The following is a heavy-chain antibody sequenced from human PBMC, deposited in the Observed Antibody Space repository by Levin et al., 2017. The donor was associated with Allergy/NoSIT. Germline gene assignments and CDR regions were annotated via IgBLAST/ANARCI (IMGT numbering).Heavy chain of an antibody. CDR2: ISSSSRYT. J-gene: IGHJ4*02. CDR3: ARGSYDYIWGSFGY. Sequence: GGSLRLSCAASGFTFSDYYMSWIRQAPGKGLEWVSYISSSSRYTNYADSVKGRFTISRDNAKNSLYLQVSSLRAEDTAVYYCARGSYDYIWGSFGYWGQGTLVTVSS. CDR1: GFTFSDYY. D-gene: IGHD3-16*01. V-gene: IGHV3-11*03.